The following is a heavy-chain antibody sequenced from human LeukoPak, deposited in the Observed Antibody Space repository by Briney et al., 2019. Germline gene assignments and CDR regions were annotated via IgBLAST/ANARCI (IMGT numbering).Heavy chain of an antibody. V-gene: IGHV3-23*01. CDR2: MSGSGGST. CDR1: GFTFSSYA. D-gene: IGHD1-26*01. J-gene: IGHJ4*02. CDR3: AKDLVGANYY. Sequence: GGSLRLSCAASGFTFSSYAMSWVRQAPGKGLEWVSAMSGSGGSTYYADSVEGRFTISRDNSKNTLYLQLNSLRAEDTAVYYCAKDLVGANYYWGQGTLVTVSS.